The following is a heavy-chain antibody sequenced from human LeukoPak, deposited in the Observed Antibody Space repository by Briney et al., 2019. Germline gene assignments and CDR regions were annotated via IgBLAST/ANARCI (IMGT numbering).Heavy chain of an antibody. CDR2: IFSNGGST. J-gene: IGHJ3*01. CDR3: ARVKRSSNWQAFVL. CDR1: GFTFSDYT. Sequence: GGSLRLSCAGAGFTFSDYTLHWVRQAPGKGLEYVSAIFSNGGSTYYANSVKGRFTISRDNSKNTLYLQMGSLRAEDMALYYCARVKRSSNWQAFVLWGKGTMSPSLQ. V-gene: IGHV3-64*01. D-gene: IGHD7-27*01.